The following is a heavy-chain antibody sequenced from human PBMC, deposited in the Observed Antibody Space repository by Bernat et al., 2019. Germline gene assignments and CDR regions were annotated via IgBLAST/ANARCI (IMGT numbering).Heavy chain of an antibody. D-gene: IGHD5-12*01. CDR2: ISSSSSYI. CDR3: ARGWLSGYDFDY. V-gene: IGHV3-21*01. J-gene: IGHJ4*02. CDR1: GFTFSSYS. Sequence: EVQLVESGGGLVKPGGSLRLSCAASGFTFSSYSMNWVRQAPGKGLEWVSSISSSSSYIYYAYSVKGRFTISRDNAKNSLYLQMNSLRAEDTAVYYCARGWLSGYDFDYWGQGTLVTVSS.